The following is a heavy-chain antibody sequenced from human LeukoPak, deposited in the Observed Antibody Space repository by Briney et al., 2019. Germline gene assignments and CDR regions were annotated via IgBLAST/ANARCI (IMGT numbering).Heavy chain of an antibody. CDR3: AGGHYSAMVRGVSSPLDY. CDR1: GFTFRSYW. CDR2: INIDGSSG. V-gene: IGHV3-74*01. J-gene: IGHJ4*02. Sequence: PGGSLRLSCAASGFTFRSYWMHWVRQAPGKGLVWVSRINIDGSSGSYADSVEGRFTISRDNSKNTLYLQMNSLRAEDTAVYYCAGGHYSAMVRGVSSPLDYWGQGTLVTVSS. D-gene: IGHD3-10*01.